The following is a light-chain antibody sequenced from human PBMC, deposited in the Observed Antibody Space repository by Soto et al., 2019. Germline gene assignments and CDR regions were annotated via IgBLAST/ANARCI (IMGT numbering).Light chain of an antibody. J-gene: IGKJ1*01. CDR2: GAS. V-gene: IGKV3-20*01. CDR3: QQYGSSPLWT. CDR1: QSVSSSY. Sequence: EIVLTQSPGTLSLSPGERATLSCRASQSVSSSYLAWYQQKPGQAPRLLIYGASNRATGIPDRFSGSGSGTDFTLNISRLEPDDFAVYYCQQYGSSPLWTFGQGTKVEIK.